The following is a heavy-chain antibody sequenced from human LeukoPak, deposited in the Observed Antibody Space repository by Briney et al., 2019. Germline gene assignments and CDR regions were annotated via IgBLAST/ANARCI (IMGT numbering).Heavy chain of an antibody. Sequence: PGGSLRLSCAASGFTSSESWMTWVRQVPGQGLEWVAHINHEGGAIQYVDSVKGRFTISRDNAKGSVFLQMNSLRAEDTAIYHCATYINWVAGDVWGQGTTVIVSS. D-gene: IGHD1-1*01. V-gene: IGHV3-7*01. J-gene: IGHJ6*02. CDR3: ATYINWVAGDV. CDR1: GFTSSESW. CDR2: INHEGGAI.